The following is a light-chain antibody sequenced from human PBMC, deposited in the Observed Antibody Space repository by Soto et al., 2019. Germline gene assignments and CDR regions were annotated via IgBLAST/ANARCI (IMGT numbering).Light chain of an antibody. J-gene: IGKJ1*01. Sequence: DIQMTQSPSSLSASVGDRVTITCRASQSISSYLNWYQQKPGKAPKLLIYAASSLQSRVSSRFSGSGSGTDFTLTISSLQPEDFATYYCQQSYSTPPWTFGQGTKVEIK. CDR1: QSISSY. V-gene: IGKV1-39*01. CDR3: QQSYSTPPWT. CDR2: AAS.